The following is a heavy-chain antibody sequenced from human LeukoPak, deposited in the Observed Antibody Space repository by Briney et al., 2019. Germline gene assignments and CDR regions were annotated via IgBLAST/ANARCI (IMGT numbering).Heavy chain of an antibody. J-gene: IGHJ4*02. CDR1: GGSFSGYY. Sequence: SETLSLTRAVYGGSFSGYYWSWIRHPPGKGLEWIGEINHSGSTNYNPSLKSRVTISVDTSKNQFSLKLSSVTAADTAVYYCARGPYCSSTSCLFDYWGQGTLVTVSS. CDR2: INHSGST. V-gene: IGHV4-34*01. D-gene: IGHD2-2*01. CDR3: ARGPYCSSTSCLFDY.